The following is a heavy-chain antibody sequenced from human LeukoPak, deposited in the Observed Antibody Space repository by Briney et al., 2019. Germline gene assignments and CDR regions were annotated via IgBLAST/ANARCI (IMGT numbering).Heavy chain of an antibody. Sequence: AGGSLRLSCAASGFTFSSYAMHWVRQAPGKGLEWVAVISYDGSNKYYADSVKGRFTTSRDNSKNTLYLQMNSLRAEDTAVYYCARGAFYYDSSGYSYAFDIWGQGTMVTVSS. CDR1: GFTFSSYA. V-gene: IGHV3-30*04. CDR2: ISYDGSNK. J-gene: IGHJ3*02. D-gene: IGHD3-22*01. CDR3: ARGAFYYDSSGYSYAFDI.